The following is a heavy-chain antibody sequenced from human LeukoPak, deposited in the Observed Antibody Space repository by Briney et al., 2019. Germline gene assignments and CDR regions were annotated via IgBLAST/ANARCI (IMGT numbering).Heavy chain of an antibody. Sequence: QPGRSLTLSCAASGFTFSNYWMSWVRQAPGKGLEWVANIKQDGSAKYYMHSVRGRFTISRDNAKNSLYLQMNSLSAEDTAVYYCASQDDFWSQLLDPWGQGTLVTVSS. D-gene: IGHD3-3*01. CDR2: IKQDGSAK. CDR1: GFTFSNYW. CDR3: ASQDDFWSQLLDP. V-gene: IGHV3-7*01. J-gene: IGHJ5*02.